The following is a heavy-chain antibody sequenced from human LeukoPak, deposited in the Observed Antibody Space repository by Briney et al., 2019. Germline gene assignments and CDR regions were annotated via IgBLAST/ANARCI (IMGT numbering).Heavy chain of an antibody. J-gene: IGHJ4*02. V-gene: IGHV4-59*01. CDR2: IYYAGRT. D-gene: IGHD7-27*01. CDR3: ARAWGFVDY. Sequence: PSETLSLTCNVSGGSLNNSYWSWLRQPPGKGLERLGSIYYAGRTNYNPSLKSRVTVSVDTSKNQFSLKLTSVTAADTAVYYCARAWGFVDYWGQGTLVTVSS. CDR1: GGSLNNSY.